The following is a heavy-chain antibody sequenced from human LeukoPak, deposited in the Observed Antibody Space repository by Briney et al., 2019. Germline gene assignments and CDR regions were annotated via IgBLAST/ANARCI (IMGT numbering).Heavy chain of an antibody. D-gene: IGHD3-22*01. CDR1: GFTFSTYS. V-gene: IGHV3-48*02. CDR3: ARDRSGYYLFDY. CDR2: ISSSSSNI. J-gene: IGHJ4*02. Sequence: GSLRLSCAASGFTFSTYSMNWVRQAPGKGLEGVSYISSSSSNIYYADSVKGRFTISRDNAKNSLYLQMNSLRDEDTAVYYCARDRSGYYLFDYWGQGALVTVSS.